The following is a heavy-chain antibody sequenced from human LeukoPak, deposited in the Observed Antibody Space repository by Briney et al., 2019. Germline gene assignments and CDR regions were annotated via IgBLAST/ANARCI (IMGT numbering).Heavy chain of an antibody. Sequence: SETLSLTCTVSRYSISSGFYWGWIRQPPGKGLQWIGSIYYSGSTYYNPSLKSRVTISVDTSKNQFSLKLSSVTAADTAVYYCARDRGTNSFNWFDPWGQGTLVTVSS. V-gene: IGHV4-38-2*02. CDR2: IYYSGST. CDR1: RYSISSGFY. D-gene: IGHD1-26*01. CDR3: ARDRGTNSFNWFDP. J-gene: IGHJ5*02.